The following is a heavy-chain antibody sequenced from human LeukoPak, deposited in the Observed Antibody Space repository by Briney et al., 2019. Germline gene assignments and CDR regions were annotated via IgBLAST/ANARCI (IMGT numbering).Heavy chain of an antibody. CDR3: AREKWLVGLYNWFDP. CDR1: GGSISSGGYY. V-gene: IGHV4-31*03. CDR2: IYYSGST. J-gene: IGHJ5*02. Sequence: KPSETLSLTCTVSGGSISSGGYYWSWIRQHPGKGLEWIGYIYYSGSTYYNPSLKSRVTISVDTSKNQFSLKLSSVTAADTAVYYCAREKWLVGLYNWFDPWGQGTLVTVSS. D-gene: IGHD6-19*01.